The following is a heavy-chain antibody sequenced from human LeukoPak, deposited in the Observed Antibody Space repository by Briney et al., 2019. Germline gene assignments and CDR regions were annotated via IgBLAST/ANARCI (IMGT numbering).Heavy chain of an antibody. CDR2: ISQTGTT. CDR1: DDSIYSNKW. J-gene: IGHJ4*02. Sequence: SETLSLTCAVFDDSIYSNKWWSWVRQPPGKGLEWIGEISQTGTTYYDPSLKSRTTISIDRSKNHFSLTLTSATAAGAAVYFCASHMAVAGTRGFDDWGPGTLVTVSS. V-gene: IGHV4-4*02. D-gene: IGHD6-19*01. CDR3: ASHMAVAGTRGFDD.